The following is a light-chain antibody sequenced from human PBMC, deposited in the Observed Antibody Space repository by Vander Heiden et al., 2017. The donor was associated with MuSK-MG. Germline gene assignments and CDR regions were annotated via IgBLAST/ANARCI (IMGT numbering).Light chain of an antibody. CDR1: QSVSSSY. Sequence: EIVLTQSPGTLSLSPGERATLSCRASQSVSSSYLAWYQQKPGQAPRLLIYGASSRATGTPDRFSGSGSGTDFTLTISRREPEDFTVYYCPQNGSSPANTFGQGTLMEIK. V-gene: IGKV3-20*01. CDR3: PQNGSSPANT. J-gene: IGKJ5*01. CDR2: GAS.